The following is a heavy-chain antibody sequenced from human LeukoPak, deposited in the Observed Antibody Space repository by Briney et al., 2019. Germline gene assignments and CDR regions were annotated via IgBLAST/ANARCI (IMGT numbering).Heavy chain of an antibody. CDR2: INHSGST. D-gene: IGHD3-22*01. CDR3: ARRSKDSSGYYYFDY. V-gene: IGHV4-34*01. Sequence: PSETLSLTCAVYGGSFSGYFWTWIRQPPGKGLVWIGEINHSGSTNYNPSLKSRVTISVDTSKNQFSLKLTSVTAADTAVYYCARRSKDSSGYYYFDYWGQGTLVTVSS. J-gene: IGHJ4*02. CDR1: GGSFSGYF.